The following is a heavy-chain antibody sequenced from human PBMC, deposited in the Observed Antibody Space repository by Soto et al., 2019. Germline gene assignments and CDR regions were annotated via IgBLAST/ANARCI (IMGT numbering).Heavy chain of an antibody. V-gene: IGHV1-18*01. Sequence: GASVKVSCKASGYTFTSYGISWVRQAPGQGLEWMGWISAYNGNTNYAQKLQGRVTMTTDTSTSTAYMELRSLRSDDTAVYYCARVGSGYIVLVPAAMTVFDYWGQGTLVTVSS. CDR1: GYTFTSYG. CDR2: ISAYNGNT. J-gene: IGHJ4*02. D-gene: IGHD2-2*01. CDR3: ARVGSGYIVLVPAAMTVFDY.